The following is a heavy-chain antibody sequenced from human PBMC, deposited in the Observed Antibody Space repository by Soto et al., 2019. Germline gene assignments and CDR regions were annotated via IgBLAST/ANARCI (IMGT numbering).Heavy chain of an antibody. V-gene: IGHV4-61*01. Sequence: SSETLSLTCTVSGGSVSSGSYYWSWIRQPPGKGLAWIGYIYYSGSTNYNPSLKSRATISVDTSKNQFSLKLSSVTAADTAVYYCVHHGGVPYYHDFWGQGMLVTVPS. D-gene: IGHD2-8*01. CDR3: VHHGGVPYYHDF. CDR1: GGSVSSGSYY. CDR2: IYYSGST. J-gene: IGHJ4*02.